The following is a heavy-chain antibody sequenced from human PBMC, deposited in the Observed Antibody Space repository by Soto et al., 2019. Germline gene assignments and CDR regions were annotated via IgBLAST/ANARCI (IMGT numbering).Heavy chain of an antibody. CDR1: GFTFSTYW. D-gene: IGHD2-15*01. CDR2: LKEDGTTK. Sequence: EEQLVESGGGLVQPGGSLRLSCAASGFTFSTYWMGWVRQAPGKGLEWVANLKEDGTTKYYVDSVKGRFTISRDNPKNSLYPQMNRLRAEDNAKFFWAKGREWGLFHPLGPGTLVTRS. V-gene: IGHV3-7*03. J-gene: IGHJ5*02. CDR3: AKGREWGLFHP.